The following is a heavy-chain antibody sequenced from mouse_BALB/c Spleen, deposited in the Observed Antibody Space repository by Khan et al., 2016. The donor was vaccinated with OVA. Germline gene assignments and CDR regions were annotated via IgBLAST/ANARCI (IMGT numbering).Heavy chain of an antibody. D-gene: IGHD2-1*01. V-gene: IGHV1S56*01. J-gene: IGHJ3*01. Sequence: QVQLKQSGPDLVKPGASVRISCKASGYTFTNYYIYWVKQRPGQGLEWIGWVYPGNVNTKYNEKFKGKATLTADKSSSTAYMQLSSLTSEDSAVYFCAREGYCGNQQAWFAYWGQGTLVTVSA. CDR2: VYPGNVNT. CDR1: GYTFTNYY. CDR3: AREGYCGNQQAWFAY.